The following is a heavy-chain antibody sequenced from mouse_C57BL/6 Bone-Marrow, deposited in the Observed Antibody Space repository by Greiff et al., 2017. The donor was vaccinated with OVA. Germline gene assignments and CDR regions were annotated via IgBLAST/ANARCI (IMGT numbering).Heavy chain of an antibody. V-gene: IGHV1-18*01. Sequence: EVQLQQSGPELVKPGASVKIPCKASGYTFTDYNMDWVKQSHGKSLEWIGDINPNNGGTIYNQKFKGKATLTVDKSSSTAYMERRSLTSEDTAVYYCARRYYYGSSYVYFDVWGTGTTVTVSS. CDR2: INPNNGGT. J-gene: IGHJ1*03. CDR1: GYTFTDYN. CDR3: ARRYYYGSSYVYFDV. D-gene: IGHD1-1*01.